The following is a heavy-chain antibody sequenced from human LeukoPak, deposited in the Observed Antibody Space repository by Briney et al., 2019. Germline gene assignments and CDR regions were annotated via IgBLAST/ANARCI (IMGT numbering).Heavy chain of an antibody. CDR3: ARDPYSSSWLRGDAFDI. D-gene: IGHD6-13*01. CDR2: ISSSSSYI. V-gene: IGHV3-21*01. J-gene: IGHJ3*02. CDR1: GFPFSSYS. Sequence: PGGSLRLSCAASGFPFSSYSMNWVRQAPGKGPEWVSSISSSSSYIYYADSVKGRFTISRDNAKNSLYLQMNSLRAEDTAVYYCARDPYSSSWLRGDAFDIWGQGTMVTVSS.